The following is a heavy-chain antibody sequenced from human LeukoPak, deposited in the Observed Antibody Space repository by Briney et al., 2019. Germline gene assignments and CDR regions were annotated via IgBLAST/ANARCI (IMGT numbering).Heavy chain of an antibody. Sequence: SETLSLTCAVYGGSFSGYYWSWIRQPPGKGLEWIGEINHSGSTNYNPSLKSRVTISVDTSKNQFSLKLSSVTAADTAVYYCARQSDIVVVPAATNYFDYWGQGTLVTVSS. V-gene: IGHV4-34*01. D-gene: IGHD2-2*01. CDR1: GGSFSGYY. CDR2: INHSGST. CDR3: ARQSDIVVVPAATNYFDY. J-gene: IGHJ4*02.